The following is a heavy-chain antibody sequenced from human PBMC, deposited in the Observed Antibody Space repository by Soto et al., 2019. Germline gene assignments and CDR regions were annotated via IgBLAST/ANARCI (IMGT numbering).Heavy chain of an antibody. V-gene: IGHV3-33*01. CDR3: VRDRAIVDTILLNYYYGMDV. D-gene: IGHD5-12*01. J-gene: IGHJ6*02. CDR1: GFTFSSYG. CDR2: IWYDGSNK. Sequence: VEFLRFSYAASGFTFSSYGMHLVRQAPGKWLEWVAVIWYDGSNKYYADSVKGRFTISRDNSKNTLYLQMNSLRAEDTAVYYCVRDRAIVDTILLNYYYGMDVWGQGTTVTVSS.